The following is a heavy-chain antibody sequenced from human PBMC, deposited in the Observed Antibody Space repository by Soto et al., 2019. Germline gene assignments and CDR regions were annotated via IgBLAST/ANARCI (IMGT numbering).Heavy chain of an antibody. V-gene: IGHV3-30*18. CDR1: GFTFSSHG. J-gene: IGHJ4*02. Sequence: GGSLRLSCAASGFTFSSHGMHWVRQAPGKGLEWVAVISNDGSNKYYADSVKGRFTISRDNSKNTLYLQMNSLRAEDTAVYYCAKEWVYDSSGWSFDYWGQGT. CDR2: ISNDGSNK. D-gene: IGHD3-22*01. CDR3: AKEWVYDSSGWSFDY.